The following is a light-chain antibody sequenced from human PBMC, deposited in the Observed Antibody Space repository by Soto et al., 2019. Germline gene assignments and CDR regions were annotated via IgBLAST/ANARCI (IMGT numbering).Light chain of an antibody. CDR3: SSYATSILEV. V-gene: IGLV2-14*03. J-gene: IGLJ1*01. Sequence: QSALTQPASVSGSPGQSITISCTGTSSDVGGYNYVSWYQHHPGKAPKLMIYDVSNRPSGVSNRFSGSKSGNTASLTIFGLQAEDEADYYCSSYATSILEVFGTGTKVTVL. CDR2: DVS. CDR1: SSDVGGYNY.